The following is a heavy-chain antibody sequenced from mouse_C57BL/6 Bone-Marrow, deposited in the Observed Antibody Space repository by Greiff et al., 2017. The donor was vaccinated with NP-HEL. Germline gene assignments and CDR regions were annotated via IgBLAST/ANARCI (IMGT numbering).Heavy chain of an antibody. Sequence: VQLQQSGAELVKPGASVKMSCKASGYTFTSYWITWVKQRPGQGLEWIGDIYPGSGSTNYNEKFKSKATLTVDTSSSTAYMQLSSLTSEDSAVYYCARSVYYYGLDYWGQGTTLTVSS. CDR3: ARSVYYYGLDY. J-gene: IGHJ2*01. V-gene: IGHV1-55*01. D-gene: IGHD1-1*01. CDR2: IYPGSGST. CDR1: GYTFTSYW.